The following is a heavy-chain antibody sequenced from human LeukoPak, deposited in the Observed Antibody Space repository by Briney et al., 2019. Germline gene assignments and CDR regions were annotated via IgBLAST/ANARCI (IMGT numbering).Heavy chain of an antibody. CDR1: GVTFSTHT. CDR2: ISGSTSVI. V-gene: IGHV3-48*01. J-gene: IGHJ6*03. CDR3: ARGLYYIDL. Sequence: PGGSLRLSCAASGVTFSTHTVAWVRQAPGKGLECLSYISGSTSVIYYADSVKGRFTISRDNAKNSLYLQMNSLKAEDTAVYYWARGLYYIDLWGKGTTVTVSS.